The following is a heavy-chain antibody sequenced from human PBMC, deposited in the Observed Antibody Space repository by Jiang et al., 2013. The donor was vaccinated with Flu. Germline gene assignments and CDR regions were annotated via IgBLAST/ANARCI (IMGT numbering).Heavy chain of an antibody. CDR2: INTNTGNP. Sequence: GSELKKPGASVKVSCKASAYSFTNYALTWVRQAPGQGLEWMGWINTNTGNPTYAQGFTGRFVFSLDTSVSTAYLQISSLKAEDTAVYYCARGEQLRFLEWLFGLDYWGQGTLVTVSS. CDR1: AYSFTNYA. V-gene: IGHV7-4-1*02. D-gene: IGHD3-3*01. CDR3: ARGEQLRFLEWLFGLDY. J-gene: IGHJ4*02.